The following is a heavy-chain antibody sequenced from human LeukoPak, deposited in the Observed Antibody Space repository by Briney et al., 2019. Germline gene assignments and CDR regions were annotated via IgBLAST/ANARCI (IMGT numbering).Heavy chain of an antibody. V-gene: IGHV3-11*01. CDR3: ATDRRDFWSGYHLGMDV. CDR2: ISSSGSTI. J-gene: IGHJ6*02. CDR1: GFTFSDYY. Sequence: GGSLRLSCAASGFTFSDYYMSWIRQAPGKGLEWVSYISSSGSTIYYADSVKGRFTISRDNAKNSLYLQMNSLRAEDTAVYYCATDRRDFWSGYHLGMDVWGQGTTVTVSS. D-gene: IGHD3-3*01.